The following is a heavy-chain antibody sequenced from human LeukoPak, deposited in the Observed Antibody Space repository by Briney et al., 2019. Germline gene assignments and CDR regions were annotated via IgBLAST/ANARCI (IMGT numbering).Heavy chain of an antibody. CDR2: ISSSGSTI. D-gene: IGHD1-26*01. V-gene: IGHV3-48*03. J-gene: IGHJ3*02. CDR3: ARVGWYSGSPDAFDI. CDR1: GFTFSSYE. Sequence: PGGSLRLSCAASGFTFSSYEMNWVRQAPGKGLEWVSYISSSGSTIYYADSVKGRFTISRDNAKNSLYLQMNSLRAEDTAVYYCARVGWYSGSPDAFDIWGQGTMVTVSS.